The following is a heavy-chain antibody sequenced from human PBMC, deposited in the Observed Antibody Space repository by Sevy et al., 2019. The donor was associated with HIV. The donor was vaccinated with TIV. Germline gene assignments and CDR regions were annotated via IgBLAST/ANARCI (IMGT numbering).Heavy chain of an antibody. CDR3: AKDHDNNWFDP. J-gene: IGHJ5*02. CDR2: ISVSGGST. V-gene: IGHV3-23*01. Sequence: GGSLRLSCAASGFTFSIYAMSWVRQAPGKGLEWVSTISVSGGSTYYADSVKGRFTISRDNSKNTLYLQMNSLRAEDTAIDFCAKDHDNNWFDPWGQGTLVTVSS. D-gene: IGHD3-9*01. CDR1: GFTFSIYA.